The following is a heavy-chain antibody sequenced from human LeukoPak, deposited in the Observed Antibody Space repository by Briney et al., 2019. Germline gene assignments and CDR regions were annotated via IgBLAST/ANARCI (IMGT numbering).Heavy chain of an antibody. J-gene: IGHJ4*02. CDR1: GGSSTGYY. CDR2: INHSGST. Sequence: SETLSLTCAVYGGSSTGYYWSWVRQPPGKGLEWIGEINHSGSTNYNPSLKSRVTISVDTSKNQFSLKLTSVTAADTAVYYCAGWAARRDGYKWGQGTQVTVSS. V-gene: IGHV4-34*01. CDR3: AGWAARRDGYK. D-gene: IGHD5-24*01.